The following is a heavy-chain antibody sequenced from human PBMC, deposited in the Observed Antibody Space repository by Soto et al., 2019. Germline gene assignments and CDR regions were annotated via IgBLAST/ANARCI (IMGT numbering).Heavy chain of an antibody. Sequence: PSETLSLTCTVSGGSISSYYWSWIRQPPGKGLEWIGYIYYSGSTNYNPSLKSRVTISVDTSKNQFSLKLSSVTAADTAVYYCAVTQGYSSSWYAPSFDYWGQGTLVTVSS. V-gene: IGHV4-59*01. J-gene: IGHJ4*02. D-gene: IGHD6-13*01. CDR1: GGSISSYY. CDR2: IYYSGST. CDR3: AVTQGYSSSWYAPSFDY.